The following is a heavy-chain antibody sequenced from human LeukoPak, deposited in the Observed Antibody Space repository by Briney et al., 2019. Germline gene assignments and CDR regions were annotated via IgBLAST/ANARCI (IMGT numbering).Heavy chain of an antibody. CDR1: GFTFSSYW. J-gene: IGHJ6*02. CDR2: IKQDGSEK. D-gene: IGHD3-16*01. V-gene: IGHV3-7*03. CDR3: ARVAGTIRIWPQPFGDGMDV. Sequence: SGGSLRLSCAASGFTFSSYWVSWVRQAPGKGLEWVANIKQDGSEKYYVDSVKGRFTISRDNAKNSLYLQMNSLRAEDTALYYCARVAGTIRIWPQPFGDGMDVWGRGTTVTVSS.